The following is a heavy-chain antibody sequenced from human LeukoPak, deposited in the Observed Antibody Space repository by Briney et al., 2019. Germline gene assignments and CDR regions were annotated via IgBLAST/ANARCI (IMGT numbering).Heavy chain of an antibody. V-gene: IGHV1-8*03. J-gene: IGHJ4*02. D-gene: IGHD3-16*02. CDR1: GYTFNGHY. CDR3: ARGRPSYDYVWGSYRRPFDY. CDR2: MNPNSGNT. Sequence: ASVKVSCKASGYTFNGHYMHWVRQATGQGLEWMGWMNPNSGNTGYAQKFQGRVTITRNTSISTAYMELSSLRSEDTAVYYCARGRPSYDYVWGSYRRPFDYWGREPWSPSPQ.